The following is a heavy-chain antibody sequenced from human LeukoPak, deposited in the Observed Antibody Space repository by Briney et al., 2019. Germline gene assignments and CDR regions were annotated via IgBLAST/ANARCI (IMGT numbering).Heavy chain of an antibody. V-gene: IGHV3-30-3*01. J-gene: IGHJ4*02. CDR2: ISFDGANK. Sequence: GGSLRLSCAASGSTFSNYAMHWVRQAPGKGLEWVAVISFDGANKYYADSVEGRFTISRDNSKNTLYLQMNSLRADDAALYYCSRDKDYFDSSGDFDFWGQGALVTVSS. D-gene: IGHD3-22*01. CDR3: SRDKDYFDSSGDFDF. CDR1: GSTFSNYA.